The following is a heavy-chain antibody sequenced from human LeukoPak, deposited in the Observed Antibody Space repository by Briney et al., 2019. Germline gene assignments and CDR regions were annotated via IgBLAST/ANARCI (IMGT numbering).Heavy chain of an antibody. CDR2: ISSSSSYI. J-gene: IGHJ4*02. CDR3: ARVNRNGRNFDY. CDR1: GFTFSSYS. V-gene: IGHV3-21*01. Sequence: PGGSLRLSRAASGFTFSSYSMNWVRQAPGKGLEWVSSISSSSSYIYYADSVKGRFTISRDNAKNSLYLQMNSLRAEDTAVYYCARVNRNGRNFDYWGQGTLVTVSS.